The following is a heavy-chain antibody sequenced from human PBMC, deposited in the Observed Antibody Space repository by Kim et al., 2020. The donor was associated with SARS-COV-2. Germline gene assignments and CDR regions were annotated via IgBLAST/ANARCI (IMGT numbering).Heavy chain of an antibody. D-gene: IGHD6-13*01. CDR1: GFTFSGSA. V-gene: IGHV3-73*01. Sequence: GGSLRLSCAASGFTFSGSAMHWVRQASGKGLEWVGRIRSKANSYATAYAVSVKGRFTISRDDATNTAYLQMNRVKTEDTAVYYCTIRGGYTSRPYCWGQGTLVTVSS. CDR3: TIRGGYTSRPYC. CDR2: IRSKANSYAT. J-gene: IGHJ4*01.